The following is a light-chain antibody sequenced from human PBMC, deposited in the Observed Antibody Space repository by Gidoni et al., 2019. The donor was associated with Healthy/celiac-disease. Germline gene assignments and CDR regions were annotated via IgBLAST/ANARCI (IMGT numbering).Light chain of an antibody. CDR2: AAS. Sequence: DIQMTQSPSSLSASVGDRVTITCRASQSISSYLNWYQQKPGKAPKLLIYAASSLQSKVPSRFSGSGSGTDFTLTISSLQPEDFATYYCQQSYSTPPXVXQGTKVEIK. V-gene: IGKV1-39*01. J-gene: IGKJ1*01. CDR1: QSISSY. CDR3: QQSYSTPPX.